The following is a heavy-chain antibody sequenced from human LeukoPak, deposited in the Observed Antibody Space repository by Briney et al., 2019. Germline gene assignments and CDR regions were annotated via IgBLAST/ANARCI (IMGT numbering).Heavy chain of an antibody. CDR3: AREPREYYYGSGRSYYYMDV. V-gene: IGHV4-34*01. Sequence: SETLSLTCAVYGGSFSGYYWSWIRQPPGKGLEWIGEINHSGSTNYNPSLKSRVTISVDTSKNQFSLKLSSVTAADTAVYYCAREPREYYYGSGRSYYYMDVWGKGTTVTVSS. CDR2: INHSGST. CDR1: GGSFSGYY. J-gene: IGHJ6*03. D-gene: IGHD3-10*01.